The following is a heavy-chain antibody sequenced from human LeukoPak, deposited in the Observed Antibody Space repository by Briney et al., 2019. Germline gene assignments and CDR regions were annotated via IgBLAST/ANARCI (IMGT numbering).Heavy chain of an antibody. D-gene: IGHD4-17*01. CDR3: ARDGGDYGDYFDY. J-gene: IGHJ4*02. CDR1: GFTFSNYW. CDR2: IKQDGSEK. Sequence: PGGSLRLSCAASGFTFSNYWMNWVRQAPGKGLEWVANIKQDGSEKYYVDSVKGRFTISRDNAKNSLYLQMNSLRAEDTAVYYCARDGGDYGDYFDYWGQGTLVTVSS. V-gene: IGHV3-7*01.